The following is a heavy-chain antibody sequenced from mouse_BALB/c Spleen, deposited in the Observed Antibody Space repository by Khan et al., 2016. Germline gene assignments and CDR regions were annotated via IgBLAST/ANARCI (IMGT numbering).Heavy chain of an antibody. Sequence: EVQLQESGAELVKPGASVKLSCTASGFNILDTYMHWVKQRPEQGLEWIGRIDPANGNTQYDPKFQGKATVTADTSSNTAYLQLSSLTSEDTAVYYCASLLLRFHYWGQGTTLTVSS. CDR1: GFNILDTY. V-gene: IGHV14-3*02. CDR2: IDPANGNT. J-gene: IGHJ2*01. CDR3: ASLLLRFHY. D-gene: IGHD1-1*01.